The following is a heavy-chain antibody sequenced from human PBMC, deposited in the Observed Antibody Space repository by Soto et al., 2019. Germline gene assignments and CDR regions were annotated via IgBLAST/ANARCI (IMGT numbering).Heavy chain of an antibody. CDR3: ARGRGAAGTDSVQCYGMDV. CDR2: ISSSSSYI. D-gene: IGHD6-13*01. Sequence: EVQLVESGGGLVKPGGSLRLSCAASGFTFSSYSMNWVRQAPGKGLEWVSSISSSSSYIYYADSVKGRFTISRDNAKNSRYVQRNSLRAEDTAVYYCARGRGAAGTDSVQCYGMDVWGQGPRVTVS. V-gene: IGHV3-21*01. J-gene: IGHJ6*02. CDR1: GFTFSSYS.